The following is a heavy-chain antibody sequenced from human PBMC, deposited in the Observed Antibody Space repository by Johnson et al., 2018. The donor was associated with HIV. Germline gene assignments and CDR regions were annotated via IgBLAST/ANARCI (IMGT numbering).Heavy chain of an antibody. CDR3: ARTITMIVVDIKSNNDALDI. CDR2: INWNGGSK. V-gene: IGHV3-20*04. Sequence: VQLVESGGGLVQPGGSLRLSCEASGFTFDEYGMSWVRQAPGKGLEWVSGINWNGGSKRYADSVKGRFTLSRDNAKNSLYLQMNSLRAEDTALYYCARTITMIVVDIKSNNDALDIWGQGTMVTVSS. D-gene: IGHD3-22*01. CDR1: GFTFDEYG. J-gene: IGHJ3*02.